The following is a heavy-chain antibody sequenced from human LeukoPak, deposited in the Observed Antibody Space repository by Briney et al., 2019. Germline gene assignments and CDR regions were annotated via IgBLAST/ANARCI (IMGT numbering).Heavy chain of an antibody. CDR2: IKQDGSEK. Sequence: GGSLRLSCAASGFTFSSYAMHWVRQAPGKGLEWVANIKQDGSEKYYVDSVKGRFTISRDNAKNSLYLQMNSLRAEDTAVYYCARIGEGYELDYWGQGTLVTVSS. D-gene: IGHD5-12*01. CDR1: GFTFSSYA. V-gene: IGHV3-7*03. CDR3: ARIGEGYELDY. J-gene: IGHJ4*02.